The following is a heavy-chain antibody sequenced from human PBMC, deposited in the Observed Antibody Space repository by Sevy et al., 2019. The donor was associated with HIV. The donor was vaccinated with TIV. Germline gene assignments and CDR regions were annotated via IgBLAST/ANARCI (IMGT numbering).Heavy chain of an antibody. V-gene: IGHV3-23*01. CDR2: LSFGCGKI. CDR3: AREGCTKPHDY. CDR1: GFTLSKYS. Sequence: GGSLRLSCAASGFTLSKYSMSWVRQPPGKGLEWVSTLSFGCGKINYADSVKGRFTISRDNSKSSVYLQMNNLRPEDTAVYYCAREGCTKPHDYWGQGTLVTVSS. J-gene: IGHJ4*02. D-gene: IGHD2-8*01.